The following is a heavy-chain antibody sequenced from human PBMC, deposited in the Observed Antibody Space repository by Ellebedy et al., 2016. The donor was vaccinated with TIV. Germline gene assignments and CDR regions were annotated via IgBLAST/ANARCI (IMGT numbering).Heavy chain of an antibody. CDR3: ARDLGSGWDLVYAFDA. J-gene: IGHJ3*01. V-gene: IGHV3-23*01. Sequence: GESLKISCAASGLTFSSHAMSWVRQAPGKGLEWVSAIRGSGGSTYYADSVKGRFTISRDNSKNTVYLQMNSLRADDTAVYYCARDLGSGWDLVYAFDAWGQGTMVTVSS. CDR1: GLTFSSHA. CDR2: IRGSGGST. D-gene: IGHD6-19*01.